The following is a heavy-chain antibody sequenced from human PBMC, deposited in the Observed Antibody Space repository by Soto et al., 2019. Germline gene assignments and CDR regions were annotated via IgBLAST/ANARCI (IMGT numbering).Heavy chain of an antibody. CDR2: INHSGST. Sequence: SENLSLTCTVSGGSISSGGYYGSWIRQPPGKGLEWIGEINHSGSTNYNPSLKSRVTISVDTSKNQFSLKLSSVTAADTAVYYCARIAAAGTRWGQGTLVT. D-gene: IGHD6-13*01. CDR3: ARIAAAGTR. J-gene: IGHJ4*02. V-gene: IGHV4-39*07. CDR1: GGSISSGGYY.